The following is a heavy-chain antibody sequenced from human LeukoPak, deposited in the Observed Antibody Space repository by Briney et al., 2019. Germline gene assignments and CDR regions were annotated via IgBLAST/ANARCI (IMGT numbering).Heavy chain of an antibody. CDR3: ARGKAVAFAFDI. V-gene: IGHV3-30-3*01. J-gene: IGHJ3*02. CDR1: GFTFSGYA. Sequence: GGSLRLSCAASGFTFSGYAMHWVRQAPGKGLEWVAVISYDGSNKYYADSVKGRFTISRDNSKNTLYLQMNSLRAEDTAVYYCARGKAVAFAFDIWGQGTMVTVSS. CDR2: ISYDGSNK. D-gene: IGHD6-19*01.